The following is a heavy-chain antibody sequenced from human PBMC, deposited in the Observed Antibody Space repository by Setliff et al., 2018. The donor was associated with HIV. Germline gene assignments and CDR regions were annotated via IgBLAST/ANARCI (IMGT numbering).Heavy chain of an antibody. CDR1: GYSISSDYY. V-gene: IGHV4-38-2*01. CDR3: ARHSPSDY. CDR2: ISHSGST. Sequence: SETLSLTCAVSGYSISSDYYWGWIQQPPGKGLEWIGDISHSGSTYYNPSLKSRFTISMDTSKNQFSLKVTSVTAADTAVYYCARHSPSDYWGQGTLVTVSS. J-gene: IGHJ4*02.